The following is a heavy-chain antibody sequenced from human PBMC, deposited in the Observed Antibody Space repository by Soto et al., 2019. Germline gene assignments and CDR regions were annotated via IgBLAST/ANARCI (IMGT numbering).Heavy chain of an antibody. Sequence: EVQLLESGGGLVQPGGSLRLSCAASGFIFGSYAMTWVRQAPGKGLEWVSALSGSGGFTYYADSVKGRFTISRDNSKNTLYLQMNSLRAEDTAVYYCAKDLTTFDYWGQGTLVTVSS. V-gene: IGHV3-23*01. D-gene: IGHD4-17*01. CDR2: LSGSGGFT. J-gene: IGHJ4*02. CDR3: AKDLTTFDY. CDR1: GFIFGSYA.